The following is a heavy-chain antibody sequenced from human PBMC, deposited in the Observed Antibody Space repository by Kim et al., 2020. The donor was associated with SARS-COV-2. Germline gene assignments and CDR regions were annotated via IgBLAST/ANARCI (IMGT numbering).Heavy chain of an antibody. J-gene: IGHJ4*02. CDR3: TSGPRRVDY. Sequence: YADSVKGRFTISRDNARRSLYLQMNSLRADDTAVNYCTSGPRRVDYWGPGTLVTV. V-gene: IGHV3-11*01.